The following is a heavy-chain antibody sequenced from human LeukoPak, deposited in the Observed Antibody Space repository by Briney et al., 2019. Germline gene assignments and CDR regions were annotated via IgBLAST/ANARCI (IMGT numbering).Heavy chain of an antibody. J-gene: IGHJ4*02. CDR1: GFTFSSYW. D-gene: IGHD2-2*01. Sequence: GGSLRLSCAASGFTFSSYWMSWVRQAPGKGLEWVANIKQDGSEKYYVDSVKGRFTISRDNAKNSLYLQMNSLRAEDTAVYYCARDENQLLPSDHLEGAPLYCWGQGTLVTVSS. V-gene: IGHV3-7*01. CDR2: IKQDGSEK. CDR3: ARDENQLLPSDHLEGAPLYC.